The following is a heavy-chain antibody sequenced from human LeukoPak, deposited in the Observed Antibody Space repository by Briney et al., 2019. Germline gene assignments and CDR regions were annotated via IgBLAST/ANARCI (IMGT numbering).Heavy chain of an antibody. D-gene: IGHD2-15*01. Sequence: GGSLRLSCAASGFTFDDYAMHWVRQAPGKGLEWVSGISWNSGSIGYADSVKGRFTISRDNAKNSLYLQMNSQRAEDTALYYCAKDTCSGGSCYLDYWGQGTLVTVSS. CDR3: AKDTCSGGSCYLDY. J-gene: IGHJ4*02. CDR2: ISWNSGSI. V-gene: IGHV3-9*01. CDR1: GFTFDDYA.